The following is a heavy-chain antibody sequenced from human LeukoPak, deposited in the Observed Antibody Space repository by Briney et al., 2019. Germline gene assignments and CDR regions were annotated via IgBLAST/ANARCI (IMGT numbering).Heavy chain of an antibody. CDR2: MNPNGGNT. Sequence: ASVKVFCTASGYTFTSYDINWVRQATGQGLEWMGWMNPNGGNTGYAQKFQGRVTMTRNTSISKAYMELSGLKSEETAVYYCARLTKNSAYYKYVFDSWGQGTLVTVSS. CDR1: GYTFTSYD. CDR3: ARLTKNSAYYKYVFDS. J-gene: IGHJ4*02. D-gene: IGHD3-22*01. V-gene: IGHV1-8*01.